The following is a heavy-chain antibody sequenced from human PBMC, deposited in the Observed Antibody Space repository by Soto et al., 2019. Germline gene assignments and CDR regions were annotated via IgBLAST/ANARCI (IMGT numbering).Heavy chain of an antibody. CDR2: IYCSGNT. V-gene: IGHV4-30-4*01. J-gene: IGHJ4*02. D-gene: IGHD3-16*01. CDR1: GGSTSSDNY. CDR3: AREGGESSDGLYYFDS. Sequence: PSETLSLTCTVSGGSTSSDNYWSWIRQPPGKGLEWIGHIYCSGNTDYNPSLKSRLAISIDTSKNQFSLKLSSVTAADTAVYFCAREGGESSDGLYYFDSWGQGSLVTVS.